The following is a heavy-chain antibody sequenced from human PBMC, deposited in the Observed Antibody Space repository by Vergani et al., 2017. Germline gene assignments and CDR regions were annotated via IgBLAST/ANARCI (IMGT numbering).Heavy chain of an antibody. CDR1: GGSVSSGSYY. CDR3: ARALAAGPVFDY. J-gene: IGHJ4*02. Sequence: QVQLQESGPGLVKPSETLSLTCTVSGGSVSSGSYYWSWIRQPAGKGLEWIGEIYHSGSTNYNPSRKSRVTRSVAKPKNQFSLKLSSVTAANTAVYYCARALAAGPVFDYWGQGTLVTVSS. D-gene: IGHD6-13*01. V-gene: IGHV4-61*10. CDR2: IYHSGST.